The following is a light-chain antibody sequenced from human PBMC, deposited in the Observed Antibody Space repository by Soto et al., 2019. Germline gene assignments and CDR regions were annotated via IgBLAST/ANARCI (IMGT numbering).Light chain of an antibody. CDR2: RNN. CDR1: SSNIGSNY. J-gene: IGLJ2*01. V-gene: IGLV1-47*01. CDR3: ATWDDSLSGYMV. Sequence: QSVLTQPPSASGTPGRRVTISCSGSSSNIGSNYVFWYQQLPGTAPKVLMYRNNQRPSGVPDRFSGSKSGTSASLAISGLRSEDEADYYCATWDDSLSGYMVFGGGTKLTGL.